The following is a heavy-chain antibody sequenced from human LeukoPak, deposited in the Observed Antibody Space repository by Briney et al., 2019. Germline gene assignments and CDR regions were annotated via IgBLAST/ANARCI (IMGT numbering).Heavy chain of an antibody. Sequence: GGSLRLSCAASGFAFSDYYMTWIRQAPGKGLEWVSRISAGGDGTYYADPVKGRFTISRDNSKNTLFLQMNSLRAEDTAKYYCAKSLLTTATGTGRASDIWGQGTMVTVSS. CDR2: ISAGGDGT. CDR1: GFAFSDYY. J-gene: IGHJ3*02. D-gene: IGHD1-1*01. V-gene: IGHV3-23*01. CDR3: AKSLLTTATGTGRASDI.